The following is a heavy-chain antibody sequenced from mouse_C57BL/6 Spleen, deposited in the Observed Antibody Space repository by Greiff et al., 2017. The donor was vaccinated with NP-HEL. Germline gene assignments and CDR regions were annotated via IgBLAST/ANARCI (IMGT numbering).Heavy chain of an antibody. J-gene: IGHJ1*03. V-gene: IGHV1-64*01. CDR1: GYTFTSYW. CDR2: IHPNSGST. CDR3: ARAYYGSWYFDV. D-gene: IGHD1-1*01. Sequence: QVQLQQPGAELVKPGASVKLSCKASGYTFTSYWMHWVKQRPGQGLEWIGMIHPNSGSTNYNEKFKSKATLTVDKSSSTAYMQLSSLTSEDSAVYYCARAYYGSWYFDVWGTGTTVTVSS.